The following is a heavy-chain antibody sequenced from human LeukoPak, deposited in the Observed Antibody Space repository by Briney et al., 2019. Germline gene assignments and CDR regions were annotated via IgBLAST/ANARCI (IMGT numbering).Heavy chain of an antibody. J-gene: IGHJ4*02. CDR2: INANSGDT. CDR3: ARDGATVATPFFDY. CDR1: GFTFTGYY. D-gene: IGHD4-17*01. Sequence: ASVKVSCKASGFTFTGYYIHWVRQAPGQGLERMGWINANSGDTNYAQKFRGWVTMTRDTSLSTAYVELSRLRSDDTAVYYCARDGATVATPFFDYWGQGTLVTVSS. V-gene: IGHV1-2*04.